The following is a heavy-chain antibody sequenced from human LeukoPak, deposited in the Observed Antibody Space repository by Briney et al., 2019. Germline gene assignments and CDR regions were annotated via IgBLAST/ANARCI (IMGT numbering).Heavy chain of an antibody. J-gene: IGHJ4*02. D-gene: IGHD4-23*01. Sequence: ESLKISCKGCGYSFTSYWIAWVRQMPGKGLGWMGIIYPDDSDTRYSPSFQGQVTISADKSISTAYLQWSSLKASDTAMYYCARRSYGGKDFDQWGQGTLVTVSS. CDR2: IYPDDSDT. CDR3: ARRSYGGKDFDQ. CDR1: GYSFTSYW. V-gene: IGHV5-51*01.